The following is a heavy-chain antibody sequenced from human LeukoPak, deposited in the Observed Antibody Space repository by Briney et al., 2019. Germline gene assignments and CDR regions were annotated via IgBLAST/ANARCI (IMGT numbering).Heavy chain of an antibody. CDR1: GGSFSGYY. Sequence: SETLSLTCAVHGGSFSGYYWSWIRQPPGKGLEWVGEINHSGSTNYNPSLKSRATISVDTSKNQFSLKLSSVTAADTAVYYCARVRRYCSGGSCYPYYFDYWGQGTLVTVSS. J-gene: IGHJ4*02. D-gene: IGHD2-15*01. CDR3: ARVRRYCSGGSCYPYYFDY. CDR2: INHSGST. V-gene: IGHV4-34*01.